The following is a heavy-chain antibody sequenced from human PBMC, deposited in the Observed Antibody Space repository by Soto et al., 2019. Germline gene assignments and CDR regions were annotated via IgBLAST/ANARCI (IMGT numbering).Heavy chain of an antibody. CDR1: GFSLTRSGVN. V-gene: IGHV2-5*01. Sequence: SGPTLVNPTQTLTLTCTFSGFSLTRSGVNVGWVRQPPGKALDWLALVYWDDKRYNPSLKSRFTITKDTSRNQVVLTMTNMDPVDTATYYCAHHNSQHRVPGLFNYWGQGTLVTVSS. CDR3: AHHNSQHRVPGLFNY. D-gene: IGHD2-21*01. J-gene: IGHJ4*02. CDR2: VYWDDK.